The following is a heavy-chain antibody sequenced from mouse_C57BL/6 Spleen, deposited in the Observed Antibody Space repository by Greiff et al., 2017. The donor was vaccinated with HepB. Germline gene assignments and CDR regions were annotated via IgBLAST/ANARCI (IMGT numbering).Heavy chain of an antibody. Sequence: EVQVVESGGGLVQSGRSLRLSCATSGFTFSDFYMEWVRQAPGKGLEWIAASRNKANDYTTEYSASVKGRFIVSRDTSQSILYLQMNALRAEDTAIYYCARDAPITTVVATHWYFDVWGTGTTVTVSS. D-gene: IGHD1-1*01. J-gene: IGHJ1*03. CDR2: SRNKANDYTT. CDR3: ARDAPITTVVATHWYFDV. V-gene: IGHV7-1*01. CDR1: GFTFSDFY.